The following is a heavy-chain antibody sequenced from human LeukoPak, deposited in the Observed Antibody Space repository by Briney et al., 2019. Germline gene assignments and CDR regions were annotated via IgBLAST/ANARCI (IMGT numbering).Heavy chain of an antibody. D-gene: IGHD3-10*01. Sequence: ASVKVSCKASGYTFTSYGISWVRQAPGQGLEWMGWISAYNGNTNYAQKLQGRVTTTTDTSTSTAYMELRSLRSDDTAVYYCARDPTQYYYGSGSYPDYWGQGTLVTVSS. J-gene: IGHJ4*02. V-gene: IGHV1-18*04. CDR3: ARDPTQYYYGSGSYPDY. CDR1: GYTFTSYG. CDR2: ISAYNGNT.